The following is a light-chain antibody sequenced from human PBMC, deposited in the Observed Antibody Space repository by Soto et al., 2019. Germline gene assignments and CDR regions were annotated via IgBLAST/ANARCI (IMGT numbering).Light chain of an antibody. CDR1: QSISNN. CDR2: SVF. Sequence: EIVLTQSPATLSLSPVERATLSCMASQSISNNLAWYQQKPGQAPRLVIYSVFTRATGIPARFSGSGSGTEFTLTISSLQSEDFAVYYCQQYNKWPPWTFGQGTKVDIK. J-gene: IGKJ1*01. CDR3: QQYNKWPPWT. V-gene: IGKV3-15*01.